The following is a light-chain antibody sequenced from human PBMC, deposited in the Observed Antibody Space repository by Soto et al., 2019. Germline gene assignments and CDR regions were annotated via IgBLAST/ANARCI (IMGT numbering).Light chain of an antibody. CDR3: QHRNTGLT. CDR2: DTS. CDR1: QSVSRY. V-gene: IGKV3-11*01. J-gene: IGKJ4*01. Sequence: EFVLTQSPVTLSLSPGERATLSCRASQSVSRYLAWYQQKRGQAPGLLIYDTSNRAAGIPARFSGSGSGTDFTLTISSLEPEDSAVYYCQHRNTGLTFGGGTKVEIK.